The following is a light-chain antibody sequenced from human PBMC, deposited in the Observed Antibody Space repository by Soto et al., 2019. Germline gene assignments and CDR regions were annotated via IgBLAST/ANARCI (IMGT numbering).Light chain of an antibody. V-gene: IGKV3-20*01. CDR1: QSVPKNY. CDR2: HVS. Sequence: EIVLTQSPGTLSLSPGERATLSCRASQSVPKNYLAWYQQDPGQPPRLLVYHVSLRATGIPDRFSGGGSGTDFTLTISRLEPDDFAVYYCHQYANYPPTFGQETRIEIK. J-gene: IGKJ1*01. CDR3: HQYANYPPT.